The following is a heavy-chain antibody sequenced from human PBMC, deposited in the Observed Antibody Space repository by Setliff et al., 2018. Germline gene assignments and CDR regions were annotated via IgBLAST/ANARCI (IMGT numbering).Heavy chain of an antibody. Sequence: PSETLSLTCTVSGDSISSSSYYWGWIRQPPGKGLEWIGSISNSGGTYYNPSLKSRVTISVDTSKNQFSLKLSSVTAADTAVYYCASSRGQLRYSYGPNWFDPWGQGTLVTVSS. CDR1: GDSISSSSYY. D-gene: IGHD5-18*01. CDR2: ISNSGGT. J-gene: IGHJ5*02. CDR3: ASSRGQLRYSYGPNWFDP. V-gene: IGHV4-39*01.